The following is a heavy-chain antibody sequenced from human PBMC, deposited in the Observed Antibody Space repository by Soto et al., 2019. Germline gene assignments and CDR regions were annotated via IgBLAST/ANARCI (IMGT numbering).Heavy chain of an antibody. J-gene: IGHJ4*02. D-gene: IGHD3-16*01. CDR1: GFTFSDRY. Sequence: GGSLRLSCAASGFTFSDRYMDWVRQAPGKGLEWVGRTKNKANSYTTEYAASVKGRFTISRDDSRNSVYLQMNSLKTDDTAVYYCTIEGAYPGPDFAYWGQGTLVTVSS. CDR2: TKNKANSYTT. CDR3: TIEGAYPGPDFAY. V-gene: IGHV3-72*01.